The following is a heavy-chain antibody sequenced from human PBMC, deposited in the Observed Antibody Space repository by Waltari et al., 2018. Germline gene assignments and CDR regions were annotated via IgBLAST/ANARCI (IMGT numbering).Heavy chain of an antibody. D-gene: IGHD5-12*01. Sequence: EVLLVESGGGLVQTGGSLRLSCAASRFTFSNYWMNWVRQAPGKGLEWVANTNQDGSEEYYVDSVKGRFTISRDNAKNSLYLEMKTLRAEDTAIYYCARTGARWLQFAAFDIWGQGTMVTVSS. J-gene: IGHJ3*02. V-gene: IGHV3-7*01. CDR3: ARTGARWLQFAAFDI. CDR1: RFTFSNYW. CDR2: TNQDGSEE.